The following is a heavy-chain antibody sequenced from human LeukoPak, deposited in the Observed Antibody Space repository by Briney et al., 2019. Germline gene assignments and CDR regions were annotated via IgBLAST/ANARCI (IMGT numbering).Heavy chain of an antibody. CDR1: GFTFSSYW. D-gene: IGHD5-18*01. CDR3: ARGESGYSYGLSGEELFDY. CDR2: INGDGSGI. J-gene: IGHJ4*02. Sequence: PGGSLRLSCAVSGFTFSSYWMHWVRQAPGKGLVWVSRINGDGSGISYADSVKGRFTISRDNAKNTLYLQMNSLRAEDTAVYYCARGESGYSYGLSGEELFDYRGQGTLVTVSS. V-gene: IGHV3-74*01.